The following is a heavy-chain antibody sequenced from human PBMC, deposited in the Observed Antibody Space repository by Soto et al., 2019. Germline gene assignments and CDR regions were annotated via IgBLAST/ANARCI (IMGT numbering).Heavy chain of an antibody. J-gene: IGHJ3*02. D-gene: IGHD3-22*01. V-gene: IGHV4-59*12. CDR2: IYFRGST. Sequence: SETLSLTCTVSGGSIISYYWSWIRQPPWKGLEWIGYIYFRGSTSYNPSLKSRVTISVDTSKNQFSLKLSSVTAADTAVYYWERITMIVVVIQENDAFDIWGQGTMVTVSS. CDR3: ERITMIVVVIQENDAFDI. CDR1: GGSIISYY.